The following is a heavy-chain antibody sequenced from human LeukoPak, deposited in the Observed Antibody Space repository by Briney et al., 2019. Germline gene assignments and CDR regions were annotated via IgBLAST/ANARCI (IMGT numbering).Heavy chain of an antibody. Sequence: PSETLSLTCTVSGGSISSSSYYWGWIRQPPGTGLEWIGSIYYSGSTYYNPSLKSRVTISVDTSKNQFSLKLSSVTAADTAVYYCARHVDALGAFDIWGQGTMVTVSS. D-gene: IGHD2-21*01. CDR2: IYYSGST. J-gene: IGHJ3*02. V-gene: IGHV4-39*01. CDR1: GGSISSSSYY. CDR3: ARHVDALGAFDI.